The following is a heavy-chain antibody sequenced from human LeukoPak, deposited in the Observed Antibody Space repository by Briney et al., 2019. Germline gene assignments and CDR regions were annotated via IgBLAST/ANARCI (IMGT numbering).Heavy chain of an antibody. CDR2: IYTSGST. CDR3: ARGKESSGYFYYFDY. D-gene: IGHD3-22*01. J-gene: IGHJ4*02. CDR1: GGSFSGYY. V-gene: IGHV4-59*10. Sequence: SETLSLTCAVYGGSFSGYYWNWIRQPPGKGLEWIGRIYTSGSTNYNPSLKSRGTMSVDTSNNQFSLKLSSVTAADTAVYYCARGKESSGYFYYFDYWGQGTLVTVSS.